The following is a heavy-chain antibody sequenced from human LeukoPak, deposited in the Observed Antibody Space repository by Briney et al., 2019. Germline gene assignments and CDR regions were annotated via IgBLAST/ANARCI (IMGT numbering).Heavy chain of an antibody. D-gene: IGHD3-16*01. CDR2: ISGYGDET. Sequence: GGSLRLSCAASGFTFNNYAMIWVRQAPGKGLEWVSSISGYGDETYYVDSVKGRFTISRDSSKNTLYLQMNSLRVEDTSMYYCAKDFGYWGQGTLVSVSS. CDR3: AKDFGY. J-gene: IGHJ4*02. CDR1: GFTFNNYA. V-gene: IGHV3-23*01.